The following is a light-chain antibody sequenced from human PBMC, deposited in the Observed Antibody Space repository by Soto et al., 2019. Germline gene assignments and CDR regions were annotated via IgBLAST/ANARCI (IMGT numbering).Light chain of an antibody. Sequence: DIVMTQSPDSLAVSLGERATINCKSSQSVLYSPNNKNYLAWYQQKPGQPPKLLIYWASTRESGVPGRFSGSGYATDFTLTISSLQAEDVAVYFCHQYFLTPYTFGQGTKLEIK. V-gene: IGKV4-1*01. J-gene: IGKJ2*01. CDR2: WAS. CDR3: HQYFLTPYT. CDR1: QSVLYSPNNKNY.